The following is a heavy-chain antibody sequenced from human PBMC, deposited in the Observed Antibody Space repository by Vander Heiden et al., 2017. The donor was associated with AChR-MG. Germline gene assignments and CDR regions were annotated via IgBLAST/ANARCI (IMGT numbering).Heavy chain of an antibody. CDR2: ISSSSSTI. Sequence: EVQLVESGGGLVQPGGSLRLSRAASGFTFSSYSMNWVRQAPGKGLEWVSYISSSSSTIYYADSVKGRFTISRDNAKNSLYLQMNSLRAEDTAVYYCARDLKYYFDYWGQGTLVTVSS. CDR1: GFTFSSYS. V-gene: IGHV3-48*01. J-gene: IGHJ4*02. CDR3: ARDLKYYFDY.